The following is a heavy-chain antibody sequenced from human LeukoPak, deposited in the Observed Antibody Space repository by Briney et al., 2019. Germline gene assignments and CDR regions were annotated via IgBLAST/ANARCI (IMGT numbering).Heavy chain of an antibody. CDR3: ARPADRLTTVTTEPPFDY. CDR1: GYTFTSYA. Sequence: ASVKVSCKASGYTFTSYAKHWVRQAPGQRLEWMGWVNAGNGNTKYSQKFQGRVTITRDTSASTAYMELSSLRSEDTAVYYCARPADRLTTVTTEPPFDYWGQGTLVTVSS. V-gene: IGHV1-3*01. J-gene: IGHJ4*02. D-gene: IGHD4-17*01. CDR2: VNAGNGNT.